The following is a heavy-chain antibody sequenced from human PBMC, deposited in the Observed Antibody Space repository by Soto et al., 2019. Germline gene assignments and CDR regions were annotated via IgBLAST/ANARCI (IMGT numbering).Heavy chain of an antibody. D-gene: IGHD4-17*01. Sequence: ASVKVSCKASGYTFTGYYMHWVRQAPGQMLEWMGWINAYNGNSNYAQKLQGRVTMTTDTSTSTAYMELRSLRPEDTALYYCAKDMKWGGMTTIHYFDSWGQGTQVTVSS. CDR2: INAYNGNS. CDR1: GYTFTGYY. J-gene: IGHJ4*02. CDR3: AKDMKWGGMTTIHYFDS. V-gene: IGHV1-18*04.